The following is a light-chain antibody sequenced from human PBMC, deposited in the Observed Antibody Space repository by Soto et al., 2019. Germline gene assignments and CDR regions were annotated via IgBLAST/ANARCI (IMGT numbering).Light chain of an antibody. V-gene: IGKV3-20*01. J-gene: IGKJ5*01. CDR3: QQYDSSQGT. CDR2: GAS. CDR1: QSISSSF. Sequence: EIVLTQSPGTLSLSPGERATLSCRASQSISSSFLAWYQQKPGRAPRLLIYGASSRATGIPDTFSGSGSGTDFTLTISRLEPEDFAVYYCQQYDSSQGTFGQGTRLEIK.